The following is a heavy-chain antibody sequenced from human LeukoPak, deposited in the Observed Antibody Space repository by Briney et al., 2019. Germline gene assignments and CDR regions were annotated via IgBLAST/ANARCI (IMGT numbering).Heavy chain of an antibody. CDR3: ARVPGTAAGDSAFPDDY. D-gene: IGHD6-13*01. V-gene: IGHV1-3*01. J-gene: IGHJ4*02. CDR1: GYTFTRHA. CDR2: INAGTGYT. Sequence: ASVKVSCKASGYTFTRHAVHWVRQAPGQRLEWMGWINAGTGYTKYSQRLQGRVTISRDTSASIAYMELSSLKSEDTAIYYCARVPGTAAGDSAFPDDYWGQGTLVTVSS.